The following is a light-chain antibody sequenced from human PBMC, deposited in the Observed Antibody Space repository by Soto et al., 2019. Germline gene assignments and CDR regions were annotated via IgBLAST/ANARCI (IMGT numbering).Light chain of an antibody. CDR1: QSISKY. CDR2: TAS. V-gene: IGKV1-39*01. CDR3: QQSFITPLT. J-gene: IGKJ4*01. Sequence: DIQMTQSPSSLSASVGDRVTITCRASQSISKYLTWYQQKPGKAPKLLIYTASTLQGGVPSRFSGSGSGTDFTLTISSLEPEDSATYYCQQSFITPLTVAGGTKVDIK.